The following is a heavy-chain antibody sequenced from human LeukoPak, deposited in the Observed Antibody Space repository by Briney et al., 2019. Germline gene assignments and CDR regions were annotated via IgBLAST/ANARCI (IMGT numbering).Heavy chain of an antibody. V-gene: IGHV4-59*08. CDR1: GGSISSYY. CDR3: ARQIYCGGGRCYSGLGWFDP. D-gene: IGHD2-15*01. CDR2: IYNSGNT. J-gene: IGHJ5*02. Sequence: SETLSLTCTVSGGSISSYYWSWIRQPPGKGLEWIGDIYNSGNTNYDPSLKSRVTISVDTSKNQFSLQLSSVTAADTAVYYCARQIYCGGGRCYSGLGWFDPWGQGTLVTVSS.